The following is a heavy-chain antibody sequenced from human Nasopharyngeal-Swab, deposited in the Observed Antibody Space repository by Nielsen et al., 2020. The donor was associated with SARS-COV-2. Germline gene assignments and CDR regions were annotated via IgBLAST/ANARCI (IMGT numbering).Heavy chain of an antibody. J-gene: IGHJ3*02. CDR2: TYYRSKWYN. V-gene: IGHV6-1*01. Sequence: SETLSLTCAISGASVSSNNAAWNWIRQSPSRGLEWLGRTYYRSKWYNEYAASVKSRVTINPDTSKNQLSLQVNSMTAEDTAVYYCARRQMEAHAFDIWGQGTMVTVSS. D-gene: IGHD5-24*01. CDR1: GASVSSNNAA. CDR3: ARRQMEAHAFDI.